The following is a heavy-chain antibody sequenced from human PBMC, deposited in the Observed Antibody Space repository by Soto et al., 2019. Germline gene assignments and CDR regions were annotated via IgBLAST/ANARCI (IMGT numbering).Heavy chain of an antibody. CDR3: ARPSVAGAWGPFGY. CDR2: VYYSGTT. V-gene: IGHV4-59*11. CDR1: GGSISTHY. J-gene: IGHJ4*02. Sequence: SETLSLTCTVSGGSISTHYWNWIRQPPGKGLEWIGHVYYSGTTNYNASLKSRVTISVDTSRNQFSLKLTSVTTADTAVYYCARPSVAGAWGPFGYWGQGTLVTVSS. D-gene: IGHD6-19*01.